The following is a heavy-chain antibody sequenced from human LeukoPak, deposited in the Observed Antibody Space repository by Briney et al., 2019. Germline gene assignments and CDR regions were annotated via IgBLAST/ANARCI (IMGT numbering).Heavy chain of an antibody. V-gene: IGHV3-21*04. CDR1: GFTFSSYS. D-gene: IGHD2-2*01. CDR2: ISSSSSYT. CDR3: ARDPQPGPPNS. Sequence: GSLRLSGAASGFTFSSYSMNWVRQAPGKGLEWVSYISSSSSYTNYADSVKGRFTISRDNAKNSLYLQMNSLRAEDTAVYYCARDPQPGPPNSWGQGTLVTVSS. J-gene: IGHJ4*02.